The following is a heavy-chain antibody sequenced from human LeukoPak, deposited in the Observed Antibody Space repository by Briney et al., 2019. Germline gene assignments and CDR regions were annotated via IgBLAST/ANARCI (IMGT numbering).Heavy chain of an antibody. CDR3: ARGEGYYYDSSGYYWAY. V-gene: IGHV3-48*01. Sequence: GGSLRLSCAASEFAFSTYNMNWVRQAPGKGLEWVSYISTGSSTTYYADSVKGRFTISRDNSKNTLYLQMNSLRAEDTAVYYCARGEGYYYDSSGYYWAYWGQGTLVTVSS. J-gene: IGHJ4*02. CDR1: EFAFSTYN. D-gene: IGHD3-22*01. CDR2: ISTGSSTT.